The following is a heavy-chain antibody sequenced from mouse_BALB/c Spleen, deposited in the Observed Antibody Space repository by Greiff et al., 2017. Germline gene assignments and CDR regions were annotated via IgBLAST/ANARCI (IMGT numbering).Heavy chain of an antibody. Sequence: EVMLVESGPSLVKPSQTLSITCSVTGDSITSGYWNWIRKFPGNELEYMGYISYSGSTYYNPSLKSRISITRDTSKTQYYLLLNSVTTEDTATYYCARSSSSAWFAYWGQGTLVTVSA. D-gene: IGHD1-1*01. CDR2: ISYSGST. J-gene: IGHJ3*01. V-gene: IGHV3-8*02. CDR3: ARSSSSAWFAY. CDR1: GDSITSGY.